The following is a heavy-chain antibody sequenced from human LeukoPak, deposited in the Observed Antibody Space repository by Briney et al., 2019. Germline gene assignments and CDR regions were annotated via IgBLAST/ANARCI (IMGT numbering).Heavy chain of an antibody. J-gene: IGHJ4*02. Sequence: PSETLSLTCSVSGGSINSSLYYWGWIRQPPGKGLEWIGSIYYSGTTYYNPSLKSRATISVDTSKNQLSLKLSSVTAADTAVYYCARRGSGWYYFDYWGQGTLVTVSS. CDR3: ARRGSGWYYFDY. CDR2: IYYSGTT. D-gene: IGHD6-19*01. CDR1: GGSINSSLYY. V-gene: IGHV4-39*01.